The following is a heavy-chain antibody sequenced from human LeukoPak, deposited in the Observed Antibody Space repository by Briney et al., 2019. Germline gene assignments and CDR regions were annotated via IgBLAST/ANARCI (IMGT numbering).Heavy chain of an antibody. V-gene: IGHV3-74*01. J-gene: IGHJ4*02. Sequence: GGSLRLSCAASGFTFSSYWMHWVRQAPGKGLVWVSRINSDGSSTSYADSVKGRFTISRDNAENSLYLQMNSLRAEDTAVYYCARDKNIAVADNYFDYWGQGTLVTVSS. D-gene: IGHD6-19*01. CDR1: GFTFSSYW. CDR3: ARDKNIAVADNYFDY. CDR2: INSDGSST.